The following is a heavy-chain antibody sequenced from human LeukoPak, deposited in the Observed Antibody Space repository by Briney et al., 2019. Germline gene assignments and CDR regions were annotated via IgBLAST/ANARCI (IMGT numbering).Heavy chain of an antibody. D-gene: IGHD3-16*01. V-gene: IGHV3-23*01. CDR2: IGGSDDRI. CDR3: ARRGTTGPHNWFDS. CDR1: GFSFSNYG. Sequence: PGGSLRLSCVASGFSFSNYGMTWVRQAPGRGLEWVSGIGGSDDRIEYAASVRGQFAISRDNSKNTLYLQMNSLRAEDSAVYICARRGTTGPHNWFDSWGQGNLVTVSS. J-gene: IGHJ5*01.